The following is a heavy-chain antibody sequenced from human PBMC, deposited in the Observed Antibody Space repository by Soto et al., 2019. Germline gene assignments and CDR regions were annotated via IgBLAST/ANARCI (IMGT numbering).Heavy chain of an antibody. D-gene: IGHD1-1*01. CDR3: ARERTGTTSMDV. J-gene: IGHJ6*04. V-gene: IGHV1-8*01. CDR2: MNPNSGNT. CDR1: GYTFTSYD. Sequence: ASVKVSCKASGYTFTSYDINWVRQATGQGLEWMGWMNPNSGNTGYAQKFQGRVTMTRNTSISTAYMELSSLRSEDTAVYYCARERTGTTSMDVWGKGTRVTVSS.